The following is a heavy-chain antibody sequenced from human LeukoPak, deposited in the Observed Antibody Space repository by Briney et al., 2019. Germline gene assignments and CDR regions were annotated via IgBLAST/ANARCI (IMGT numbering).Heavy chain of an antibody. CDR2: IYYSGST. CDR3: AITKELEAAAGED. D-gene: IGHD6-13*01. J-gene: IGHJ4*02. CDR1: GGSISSSSYY. Sequence: PSETLSLTCTVSGGSISSSSYYWGWIRQPPGKGLEWIGSIYYSGSTYYNPSLKSRVTISVDTSKNQFSLKLSSVTAADTAVYYCAITKELEAAAGEDWGQGTLVTVSS. V-gene: IGHV4-39*07.